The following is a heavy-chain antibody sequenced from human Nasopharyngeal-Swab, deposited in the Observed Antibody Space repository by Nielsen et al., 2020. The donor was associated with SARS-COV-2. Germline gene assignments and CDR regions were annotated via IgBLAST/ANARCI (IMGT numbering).Heavy chain of an antibody. V-gene: IGHV4-39*01. Sequence: ESLKISCTVSGGSISSSSYYWGWIRQPPGKGLEWIGSIYYSGSTYYNPSLKSRVTISVDTSKNQFSLKLSSVTAADTAVYYCARQGITIFGVVIISTPKSNWFDPWGQGTLVTVSS. D-gene: IGHD3-3*01. CDR1: GGSISSSSYY. CDR3: ARQGITIFGVVIISTPKSNWFDP. CDR2: IYYSGST. J-gene: IGHJ5*02.